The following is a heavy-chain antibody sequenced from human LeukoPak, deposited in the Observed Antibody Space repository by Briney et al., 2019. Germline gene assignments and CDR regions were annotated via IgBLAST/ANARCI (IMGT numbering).Heavy chain of an antibody. CDR3: ARANFLYCSSTTCLFDY. CDR1: GYAFTDYY. D-gene: IGHD2-2*01. Sequence: ASVKVSCKASGYAFTDYYMHWVRQAPGQGFEWMGWINPNDGDTNYAQKFQGRVTMTRDTSISTAHMEVSRLRSDDTAVYYCARANFLYCSSTTCLFDYWAREPWLPSRQ. V-gene: IGHV1-2*02. J-gene: IGHJ4*02. CDR2: INPNDGDT.